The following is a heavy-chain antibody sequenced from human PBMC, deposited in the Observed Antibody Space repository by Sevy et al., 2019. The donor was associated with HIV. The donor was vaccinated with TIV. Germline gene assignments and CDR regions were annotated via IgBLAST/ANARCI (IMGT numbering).Heavy chain of an antibody. CDR3: ARDLEFYDYGDYGPAFMPDY. J-gene: IGHJ4*02. CDR1: GFTFSTYG. CDR2: IWFDGSNT. D-gene: IGHD4-17*01. Sequence: GGSLRLSCAASGFTFSTYGMHWVRQAPGKGLEWVAVIWFDGSNTYYADSVKGRFTISRDIAKNTLLLQMNSLRAEDTAVYYCARDLEFYDYGDYGPAFMPDYWGQRTLVTVSS. V-gene: IGHV3-33*01.